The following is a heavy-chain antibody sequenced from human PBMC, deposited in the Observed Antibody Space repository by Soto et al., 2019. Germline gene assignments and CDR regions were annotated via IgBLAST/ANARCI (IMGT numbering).Heavy chain of an antibody. CDR3: ARWWSGSRQGFDP. V-gene: IGHV1-18*01. CDR1: GYTFTIYG. Sequence: ASVKASCKASGYTFTIYGISWVRQAPGQGLEWMGWISPYNGNTNYAQKLQGRVTMTTDTSTSTAYMELRSLRSDDTAVYYCARWWSGSRQGFDPWGQGTLVTVSS. J-gene: IGHJ5*02. D-gene: IGHD3-3*01. CDR2: ISPYNGNT.